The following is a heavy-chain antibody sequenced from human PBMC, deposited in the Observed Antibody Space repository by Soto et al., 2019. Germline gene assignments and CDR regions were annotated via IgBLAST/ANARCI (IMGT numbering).Heavy chain of an antibody. CDR1: GFTFSNAW. Sequence: EVQLVESGGGLVKPGGSLRLSCAASGFTFSNAWMSWVRQAPGKGLEWVGRIKSKTDGGTTDYAAPVKGRFTISRDDSKNTLYLQMNSLKTEDTAVYYCTTHIVVLPSAAALFDSWGQGTLVTVSS. CDR3: TTHIVVLPSAAALFDS. D-gene: IGHD2-2*01. J-gene: IGHJ4*02. CDR2: IKSKTDGGTT. V-gene: IGHV3-15*01.